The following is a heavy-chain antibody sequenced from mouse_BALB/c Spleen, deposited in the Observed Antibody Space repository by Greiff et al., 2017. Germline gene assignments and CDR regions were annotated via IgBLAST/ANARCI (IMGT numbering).Heavy chain of an antibody. Sequence: EVQLQESGPGLVKPSQSLSLTCSVTGYSITSGYYWNWIRQFPGNKLEWMGYISYDGSNNYNPSLKNRISITRDTSKNQFFLKLNSVTTEDTATYYCARKAKNYYGSASYWYFDVWGAGTTVTVSS. D-gene: IGHD1-1*01. CDR3: ARKAKNYYGSASYWYFDV. J-gene: IGHJ1*01. CDR2: ISYDGSN. V-gene: IGHV3-6*02. CDR1: GYSITSGYY.